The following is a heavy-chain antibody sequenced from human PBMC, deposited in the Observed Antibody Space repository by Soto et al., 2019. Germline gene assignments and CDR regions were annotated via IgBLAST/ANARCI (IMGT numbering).Heavy chain of an antibody. V-gene: IGHV4-34*01. D-gene: IGHD3-10*01. CDR1: GGSFSGYY. Sequence: QVQLQQWGAGLLKPSETLSLTCAVYGGSFSGYYWSWIRQPPGKGLEWIGEINHSGSTNYNPSLKSRVTISVDTSKNQFSLKLSSVTAADTAVYYCAREKQGLLWFGEHPHYFDYWGQGTLVTVSS. CDR2: INHSGST. J-gene: IGHJ4*02. CDR3: AREKQGLLWFGEHPHYFDY.